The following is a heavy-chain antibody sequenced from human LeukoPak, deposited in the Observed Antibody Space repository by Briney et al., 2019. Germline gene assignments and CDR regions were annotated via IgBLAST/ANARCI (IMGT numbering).Heavy chain of an antibody. V-gene: IGHV3-23*01. CDR3: AKQSRSYPYYYYGMDV. Sequence: PGGSLRLSCAASGFTFSSYAMSWVRQAPGKGLEWVSAISSSGGSTYYADSVKGRFTISRDNSKNTLYLQMNSLRAEDTAVYYCAKQSRSYPYYYYGMDVWGQGTTVTVSS. D-gene: IGHD3-16*02. CDR1: GFTFSSYA. CDR2: ISSSGGST. J-gene: IGHJ6*02.